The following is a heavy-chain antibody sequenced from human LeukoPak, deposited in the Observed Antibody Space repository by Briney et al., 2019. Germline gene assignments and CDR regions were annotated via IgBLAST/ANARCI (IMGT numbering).Heavy chain of an antibody. D-gene: IGHD1-26*01. V-gene: IGHV3-11*06. CDR3: ARDRGSGSYYFDY. CDR1: GFTFSDYY. Sequence: GGSLRLSCAASGFTFSDYYMSWIRQAPGKGLEWVSYISSSSSYTNYADSVKGRFTISRDNAKNSLYLQMNRLRAEDTAVYYCARDRGSGSYYFDYWGQGTLVTVSS. CDR2: ISSSSSYT. J-gene: IGHJ4*02.